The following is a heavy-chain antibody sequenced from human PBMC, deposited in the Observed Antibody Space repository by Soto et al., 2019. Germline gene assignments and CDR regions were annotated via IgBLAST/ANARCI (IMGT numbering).Heavy chain of an antibody. D-gene: IGHD3-10*02. CDR1: GYAFTTYD. CDR3: ASGRMLFGGYGMDV. Sequence: QVQLVQSGAEVKKPGASVKVSCKASGYAFTTYDMNWMRQATGQGPEWMGWMNPNSGHTVYAQKFQGRVTVTRDTSIDPAHMELRSLRLEDTALYNCASGRMLFGGYGMDVRGQGTKFTISS. V-gene: IGHV1-8*01. J-gene: IGHJ6*02. CDR2: MNPNSGHT.